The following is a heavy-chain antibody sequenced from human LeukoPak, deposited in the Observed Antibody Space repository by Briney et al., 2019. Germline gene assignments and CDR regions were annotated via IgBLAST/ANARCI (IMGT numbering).Heavy chain of an antibody. V-gene: IGHV3-43D*03. CDR2: ISWDGGST. CDR1: GFTFDDYA. D-gene: IGHD1-26*01. J-gene: IGHJ6*03. Sequence: PGGSLRLSCAASGFTFDDYAMHWVRQAPGKGLEWVSLISWDGGSTYYADSVKGRFTISRDNSKNSLYLQMNSLRAEDTALYYCAKSVGAADYYYYMEVWGKGTTVTVSS. CDR3: AKSVGAADYYYYMEV.